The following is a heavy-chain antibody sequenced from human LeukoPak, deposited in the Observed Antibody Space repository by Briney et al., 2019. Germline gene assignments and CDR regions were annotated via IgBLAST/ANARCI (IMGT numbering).Heavy chain of an antibody. Sequence: SQTLSLTCAISGDSVSNNNAAWNWIRQSPSRGLEWLGRTYYRSKWYTDYAVSVSSRITINPDASKNQFSLQLNSVTPEDTALYYCAKDSGRDSSSWYEVGVYFDYWGQGTLVTVSS. V-gene: IGHV6-1*01. CDR3: AKDSGRDSSSWYEVGVYFDY. CDR1: GDSVSNNNAA. CDR2: TYYRSKWYT. J-gene: IGHJ4*02. D-gene: IGHD6-13*01.